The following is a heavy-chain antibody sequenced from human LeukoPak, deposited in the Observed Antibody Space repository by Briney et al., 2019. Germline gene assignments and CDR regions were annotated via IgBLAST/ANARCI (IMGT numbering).Heavy chain of an antibody. D-gene: IGHD6-19*01. V-gene: IGHV4-59*08. CDR2: IYSSGNT. J-gene: IGHJ5*01. CDR1: GGSISNYY. Sequence: SETLSLTCTVSGGSISNYYWSWIRQPPGKGLEWIAYIYSSGNTCYNPSLKSRVTISVDTSKNQFSLKLRSVTAADTAVYYCARHIGFSSDWYEFWGPGTLVTVSS. CDR3: ARHIGFSSDWYEF.